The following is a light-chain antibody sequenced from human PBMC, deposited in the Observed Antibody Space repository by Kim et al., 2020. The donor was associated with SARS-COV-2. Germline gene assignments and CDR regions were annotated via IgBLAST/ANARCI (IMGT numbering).Light chain of an antibody. CDR2: ETA. CDR3: QQYSSSPCT. CDR1: RYMTSRY. J-gene: IGKJ2*02. V-gene: IGKV3-20*01. Sequence: LSPGERATLSCGASRYMTSRYLAGYHQRPGQAPRLLLTETASRATGIPDRFSGSGSGTDFTLTIARLGPEDFVTNYCQQYSSSPCTFGQGTKLEI.